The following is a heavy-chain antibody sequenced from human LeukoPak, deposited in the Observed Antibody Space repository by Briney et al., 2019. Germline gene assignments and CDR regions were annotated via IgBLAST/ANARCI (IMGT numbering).Heavy chain of an antibody. J-gene: IGHJ2*01. CDR1: GYIFTAYY. D-gene: IGHD5-24*01. CDR2: ISPNSGAT. Sequence: ASVKISCKACGYIFTAYYMHWVRQAPGQGLEWMGWISPNSGATNSAQKFQGRVTMTRDTSSSTAYMELRRLRSDDTAVYYCATDRMGRGWYFDLWGRGTLVTVSS. CDR3: ATDRMGRGWYFDL. V-gene: IGHV1-2*02.